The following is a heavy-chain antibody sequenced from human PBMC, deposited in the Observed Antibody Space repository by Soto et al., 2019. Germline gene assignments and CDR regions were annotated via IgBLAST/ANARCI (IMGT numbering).Heavy chain of an antibody. J-gene: IGHJ4*02. CDR3: ARGEFLSYDDY. V-gene: IGHV1-46*01. CDR1: GYTFTTYY. CDR2: INPSGGTT. D-gene: IGHD3-16*01. Sequence: ASVKVSCKASGYTFTTYYIHWVRQAPGQGLEWMGIINPSGGTTTFAQKFQGRVTMTSDTSTSTVYMELSSLRSEDTALYYCARGEFLSYDDYWGQGTLVTVSS.